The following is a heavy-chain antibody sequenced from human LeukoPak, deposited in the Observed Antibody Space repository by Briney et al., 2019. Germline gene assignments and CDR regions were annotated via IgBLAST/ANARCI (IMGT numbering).Heavy chain of an antibody. J-gene: IGHJ5*02. CDR2: IIPIFGTA. D-gene: IGHD4-17*01. CDR3: ARDLPLYGDYLRDWFDP. CDR1: GYTFTTYD. Sequence: ASVKVSCKASGYTFTTYDINWVRQATGQGLEWMGGIIPIFGTANYAQKFQGRVTITADKSTSTAYMELSSLRSEDTAVYYCARDLPLYGDYLRDWFDPWGQGTLVTVSS. V-gene: IGHV1-69*06.